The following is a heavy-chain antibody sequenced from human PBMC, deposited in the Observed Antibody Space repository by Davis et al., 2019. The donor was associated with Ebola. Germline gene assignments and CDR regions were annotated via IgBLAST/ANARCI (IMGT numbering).Heavy chain of an antibody. CDR2: IWYAGSNK. CDR1: GFTFSSYG. CDR3: ARDLLYSGYEGGIDY. D-gene: IGHD5-12*01. V-gene: IGHV3-33*01. J-gene: IGHJ4*02. Sequence: GGSLRLSCAASGFTFSSYGMHWVRQAPGKGLEWVAVIWYAGSNKYYADSVKGRFTISRDNSKNTLYLQMNSLRAEDTAVYYCARDLLYSGYEGGIDYWGQGTLVTVSS.